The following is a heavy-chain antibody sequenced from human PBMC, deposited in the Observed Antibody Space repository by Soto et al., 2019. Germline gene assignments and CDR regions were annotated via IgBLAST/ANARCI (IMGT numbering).Heavy chain of an antibody. V-gene: IGHV4-31*03. CDR2: IYYSGST. CDR3: ARDPRGLDDAFDI. D-gene: IGHD6-19*01. J-gene: IGHJ3*02. Sequence: SETLSLTCTVSGGSISSGGYYWSWIRQQPGKGLEWIGYIYYSGSTYYNPSLNSRVTISVDTTKNQFSLKLSSVTAADMAVYYCARDPRGLDDAFDIWGQGTMVTVSS. CDR1: GGSISSGGYY.